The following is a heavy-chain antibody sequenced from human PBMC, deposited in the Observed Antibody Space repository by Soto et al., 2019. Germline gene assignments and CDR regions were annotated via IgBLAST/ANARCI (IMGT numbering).Heavy chain of an antibody. CDR2: INHSGST. Sequence: SDTLSLTCAVYGGSFSGYYWSWIRQPPGKGLEWIGEINHSGSTNYNPSLKSRVTISVDTSKNQFSLKLSSVTAADTAVYYCARVRMVRGALKKNWFDPWGQGTLVTVSS. D-gene: IGHD3-10*01. CDR1: GGSFSGYY. J-gene: IGHJ5*02. V-gene: IGHV4-34*01. CDR3: ARVRMVRGALKKNWFDP.